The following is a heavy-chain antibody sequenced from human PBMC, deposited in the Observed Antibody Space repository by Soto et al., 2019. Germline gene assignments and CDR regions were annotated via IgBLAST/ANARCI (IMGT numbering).Heavy chain of an antibody. J-gene: IGHJ3*02. CDR2: ISSSSSYI. D-gene: IGHD6-13*01. CDR1: GFTFSGYS. Sequence: GGSLRLSCAASGFTFSGYSMNWVRQAPGKGLEWVSSISSSSSYIYYADSVKGRFTISRDNAKNSLYLQMNSLRAEDTAVYYCARAAAGPHDAFDIWGQGTMVTVSS. CDR3: ARAAAGPHDAFDI. V-gene: IGHV3-21*01.